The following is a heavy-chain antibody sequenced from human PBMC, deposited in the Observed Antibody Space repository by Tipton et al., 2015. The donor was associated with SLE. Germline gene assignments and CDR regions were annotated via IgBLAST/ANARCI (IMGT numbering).Heavy chain of an antibody. CDR3: AGHPQLAYFDP. V-gene: IGHV4-39*07. D-gene: IGHD3-9*01. CDR2: VYYSGTT. CDR1: GGSITNTPYF. Sequence: TLSLTCIVSGGSITNTPYFWGWIRQTPGKGLEWIGTVYYSGTTYYSPSLKSRVTISLDTSKNHFSLLLNSVTAADTAVYYCAGHPQLAYFDPWGPGTLVTVSS. J-gene: IGHJ4*02.